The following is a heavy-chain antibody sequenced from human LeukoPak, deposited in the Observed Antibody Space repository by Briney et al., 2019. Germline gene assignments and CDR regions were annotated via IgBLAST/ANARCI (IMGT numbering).Heavy chain of an antibody. J-gene: IGHJ4*02. Sequence: SETLSLTCTVSGGSISSGGYYWSWIRQHPGKGLEWIGYIYYSGSTYYNPSLKSRVTISVDTSNNQFSLKLSSVTAADTAVYYCARDYCSGGSCYDYWGQGTLVTVSS. D-gene: IGHD2-15*01. CDR1: GGSISSGGYY. V-gene: IGHV4-31*03. CDR3: ARDYCSGGSCYDY. CDR2: IYYSGST.